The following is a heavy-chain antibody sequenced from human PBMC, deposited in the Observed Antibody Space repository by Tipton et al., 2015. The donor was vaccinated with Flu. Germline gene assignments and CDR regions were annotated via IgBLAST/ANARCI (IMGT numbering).Heavy chain of an antibody. CDR1: DYYITGGYY. J-gene: IGHJ4*02. CDR3: ARVSPRRVTAIVVVMLPEGYFDY. Sequence: TLSLTCDVSDYYITGGYYWAWIRQPPGKGLEWIGSIHHSGSTYYSSSLKSRVTMSVDSSKNQFSLHLSSVTAADTAVYYCARVSPRRVTAIVVVMLPEGYFDYWGQGTLVTVSS. D-gene: IGHD3-22*01. V-gene: IGHV4-38-2*01. CDR2: IHHSGST.